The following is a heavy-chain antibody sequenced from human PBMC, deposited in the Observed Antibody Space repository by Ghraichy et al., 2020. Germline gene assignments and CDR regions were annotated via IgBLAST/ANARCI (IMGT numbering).Heavy chain of an antibody. D-gene: IGHD2-2*01. J-gene: IGHJ2*01. Sequence: GGSLRLSCAASGFTFSSYAMHWVRQAPGKGLEWVAVISYDGSNKYYADSVKGRFTISRDNSKNTLYLQMNSLRAEDTAVYYCARVGHYCSSTSCSFYWYFDLWGRGTLVTVSS. CDR1: GFTFSSYA. CDR3: ARVGHYCSSTSCSFYWYFDL. CDR2: ISYDGSNK. V-gene: IGHV3-30*04.